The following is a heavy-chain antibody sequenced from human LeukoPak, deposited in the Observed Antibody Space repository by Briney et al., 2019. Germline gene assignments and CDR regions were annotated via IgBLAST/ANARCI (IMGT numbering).Heavy chain of an antibody. D-gene: IGHD3-16*02. CDR3: ASLWGSYRRRFDY. J-gene: IGHJ4*02. CDR1: GGSFSGYY. CDR2: INHSGST. Sequence: SETLSLTCAVYGGSFSGYYWSWIRQPPGKRLEWIGEINHSGSTNYNPSLKSRVTISVDTSKNQFSLKLSSVTAADTAVYYCASLWGSYRRRFDYWGQGTLVTVSS. V-gene: IGHV4-34*01.